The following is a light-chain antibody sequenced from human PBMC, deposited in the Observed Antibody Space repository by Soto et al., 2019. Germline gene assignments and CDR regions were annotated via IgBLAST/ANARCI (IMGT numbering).Light chain of an antibody. V-gene: IGLV7-46*01. CDR2: DTS. J-gene: IGLJ2*01. CDR1: TGPVTSGHY. CDR3: LLSYSGVVV. Sequence: QAVVTQEPSLTVSPGGTVTLTSGSSTGPVTSGHYPFWFQQRPGQAPRTLISDTSNRHSWTPARFSGSLLGGKAALTLSGAQPEDEADYYCLLSYSGVVVFGGGTKVTVL.